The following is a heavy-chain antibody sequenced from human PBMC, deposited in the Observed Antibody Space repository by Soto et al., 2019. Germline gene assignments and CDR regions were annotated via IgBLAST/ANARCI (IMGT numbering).Heavy chain of an antibody. CDR2: ISAHNGNT. CDR1: GYTFTSYG. V-gene: IGHV1-18*01. J-gene: IGHJ4*02. Sequence: QVHLVQSGAEVKKPGASVKVSCKASGYTFTSYGITWVRQAPGQGLEWMGWISAHNGNTDYAQKLQGRVIVTRDTSASTAYMELRSLRSDDTAVYYCARGRYGDYWGQGARVTVSS. D-gene: IGHD1-1*01. CDR3: ARGRYGDY.